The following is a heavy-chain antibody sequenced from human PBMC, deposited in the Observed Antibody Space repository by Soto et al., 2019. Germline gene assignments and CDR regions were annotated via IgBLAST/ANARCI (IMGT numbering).Heavy chain of an antibody. V-gene: IGHV4-34*01. CDR3: ARGAYSSSSYYYYMDV. CDR1: GGSFSGYY. CDR2: INHSGST. Sequence: SETLSLTCAVYGGSFSGYYWSWIRQPPGKGLEWIGEINHSGSTNYNPSLKSRVTISVDTSKNQFSLKLSSVTAADTAVYYCARGAYSSSSYYYYMDVWGKETTVTVSS. D-gene: IGHD6-6*01. J-gene: IGHJ6*03.